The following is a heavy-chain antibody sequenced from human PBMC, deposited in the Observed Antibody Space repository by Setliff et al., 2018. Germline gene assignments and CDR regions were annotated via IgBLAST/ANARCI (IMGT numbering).Heavy chain of an antibody. CDR2: IYPGDSDT. D-gene: IGHD7-27*01. V-gene: IGHV5-51*01. CDR1: GYSFSSYW. CDR3: ARLTGDSSESLNYFDY. J-gene: IGHJ4*02. Sequence: PGESLKISCKGSGYSFSSYWIGWVRQMPGKGLEWMWIIYPGDSDTRYSPSFQGQVTISADKSISTAYLQWSSLKASDTAMYYCARLTGDSSESLNYFDYWGQGTQVTVSS.